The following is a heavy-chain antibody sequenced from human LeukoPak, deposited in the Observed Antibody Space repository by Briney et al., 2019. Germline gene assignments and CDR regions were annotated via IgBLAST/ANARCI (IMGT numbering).Heavy chain of an antibody. D-gene: IGHD3-10*01. J-gene: IGHJ4*02. V-gene: IGHV3-48*04. Sequence: TGGSLRLSCAASGFTFSSYAMSWVRQAPGKGLEWVSYISSSSSTIYYADSVKGRFTISRDNAKNSLYLQMNSLRAEDTAVYYCARVNYYTTWGQGTLVTVSS. CDR3: ARVNYYTT. CDR2: ISSSSSTI. CDR1: GFTFSSYA.